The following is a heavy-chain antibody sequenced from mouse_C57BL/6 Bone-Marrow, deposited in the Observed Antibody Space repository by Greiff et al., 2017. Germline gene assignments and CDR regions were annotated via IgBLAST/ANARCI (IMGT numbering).Heavy chain of an antibody. CDR1: GFTFSSYT. J-gene: IGHJ1*03. CDR2: ISGGGGNT. V-gene: IGHV5-9*01. D-gene: IGHD1-1*01. Sequence: EVKLVESGGGLVKPGGSLKLSCAASGFTFSSYTMSWVRQTPEQRLQWVAAISGGGGNTYYPDRVKGRFPISRDNDKNILYLQMSSLRSEDTALYYCSRQVTTVLATKYFDVWGTGTTVTVSS. CDR3: SRQVTTVLATKYFDV.